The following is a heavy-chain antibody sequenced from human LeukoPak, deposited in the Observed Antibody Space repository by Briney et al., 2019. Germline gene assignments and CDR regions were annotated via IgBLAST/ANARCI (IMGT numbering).Heavy chain of an antibody. CDR3: ARAPYYYGSGGYDY. D-gene: IGHD3-10*01. J-gene: IGHJ4*02. Sequence: ASVKVSCKASGYIFTSYAMHWVRQAPGQRPEWMGWINGGNSNTRQSQKFQDRVTITWDTSATTAYMELGSLKSEDTAVYYCARAPYYYGSGGYDYWGQGTLVTVSS. V-gene: IGHV1-3*01. CDR2: INGGNSNT. CDR1: GYIFTSYA.